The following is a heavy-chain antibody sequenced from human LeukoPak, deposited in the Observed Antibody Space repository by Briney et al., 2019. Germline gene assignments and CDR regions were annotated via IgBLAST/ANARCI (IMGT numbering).Heavy chain of an antibody. V-gene: IGHV3-21*01. CDR1: GFTFNRYN. Sequence: SWGSLRLSCAASGFTFNRYNMNWVRRAPGKGLEWVSSISTSSSYIYYADSVRGRFTISRDNAKNSLYLQMNSLRAEDTAVYSCARGADGASSNSRGWFDPWGQGTLVTVSS. J-gene: IGHJ5*02. D-gene: IGHD4/OR15-4a*01. CDR3: ARGADGASSNSRGWFDP. CDR2: ISTSSSYI.